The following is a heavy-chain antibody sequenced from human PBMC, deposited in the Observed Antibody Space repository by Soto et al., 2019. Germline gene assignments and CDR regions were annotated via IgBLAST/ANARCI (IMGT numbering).Heavy chain of an antibody. CDR1: GGTFSSYA. V-gene: IGHV1-69*13. D-gene: IGHD2-2*01. J-gene: IGHJ5*02. Sequence: SVKVSCKASGGTFSSYAISWVRQAPGQGLEWMGGIIPIFGTTNYAQKFQGRVTITADEFTSTAYMELSSLTSDDTAVYYCARSVLPAALHNWYDPWGQGTLVTVSS. CDR2: IIPIFGTT. CDR3: ARSVLPAALHNWYDP.